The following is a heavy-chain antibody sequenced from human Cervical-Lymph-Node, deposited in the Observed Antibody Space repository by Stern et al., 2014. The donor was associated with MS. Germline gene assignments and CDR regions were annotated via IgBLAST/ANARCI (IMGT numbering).Heavy chain of an antibody. CDR3: ARGAGWFDP. CDR1: GGSISSYY. CDR2: IYYSGST. V-gene: IGHV4-59*01. Sequence: QVQLQESGPGLVKPSETLSLPCTVSGGSISSYYWSWIRQPPGKGVEWVGYIYYSGSTKYNTSLKMRVTISVDTSKTQFSLKLNSVTAAATAVYYCARGAGWFDPWGQGTLVTVSS. J-gene: IGHJ5*02.